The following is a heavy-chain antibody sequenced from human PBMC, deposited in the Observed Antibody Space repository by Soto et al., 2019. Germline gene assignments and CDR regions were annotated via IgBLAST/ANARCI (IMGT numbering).Heavy chain of an antibody. V-gene: IGHV3-15*07. Sequence: GGSLRLSCAASGFTFSNAWMNWVRQAPGKGLEWVGRIKTKIDGGTTDYAAPVKGRFTISRDDSKNTLYLEMNSLKTEDTAVYYCTTDFRITGTNVPWGQGTMVTVSS. CDR1: GFTFSNAW. J-gene: IGHJ3*01. CDR2: IKTKIDGGTT. CDR3: TTDFRITGTNVP. D-gene: IGHD1-7*01.